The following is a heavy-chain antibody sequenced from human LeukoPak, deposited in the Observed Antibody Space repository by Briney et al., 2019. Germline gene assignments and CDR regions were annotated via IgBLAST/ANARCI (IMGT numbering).Heavy chain of an antibody. Sequence: SETLSLXCTVSGGSISSYYWSWIRQPAGKGLEWIGRIYTSGSTNYNPSLKSRVTMSVDTSKNQFSLKLSSVTAADTAVYYCARESSSSWAVDYWGQGTLVTVSS. CDR3: ARESSSSWAVDY. CDR2: IYTSGST. V-gene: IGHV4-4*07. D-gene: IGHD6-13*01. J-gene: IGHJ4*02. CDR1: GGSISSYY.